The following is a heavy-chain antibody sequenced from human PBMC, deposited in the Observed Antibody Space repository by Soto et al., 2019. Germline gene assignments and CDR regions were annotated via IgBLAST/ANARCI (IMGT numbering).Heavy chain of an antibody. CDR2: IYFGGTT. D-gene: IGHD3-22*01. Sequence: SETLSLTCSVSGASISSNFWSWVRQPPGKGLEWIGYIYFGGTTQSNPSLKGRATISLDTSKNQFTLNLASVSAADTAVYYCARHPYCYDSSGYSDFDYWGQGIPVTVSS. CDR3: ARHPYCYDSSGYSDFDY. J-gene: IGHJ4*02. V-gene: IGHV4-59*08. CDR1: GASISSNF.